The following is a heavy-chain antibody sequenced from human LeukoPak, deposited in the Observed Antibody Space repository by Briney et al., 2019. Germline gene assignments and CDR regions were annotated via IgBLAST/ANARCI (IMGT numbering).Heavy chain of an antibody. J-gene: IGHJ3*02. D-gene: IGHD2-21*02. V-gene: IGHV4-59*08. Sequence: SETLSLTCTVSGGSISSYYWSWIRQPPGKGLEWIGYIYYSGSTNYNPSLKSRVTISVDTSKNQFSLKLSSVTAADTAVYYCASQHIVVVTAPFDIWGQGTTVTVSS. CDR3: ASQHIVVVTAPFDI. CDR1: GGSISSYY. CDR2: IYYSGST.